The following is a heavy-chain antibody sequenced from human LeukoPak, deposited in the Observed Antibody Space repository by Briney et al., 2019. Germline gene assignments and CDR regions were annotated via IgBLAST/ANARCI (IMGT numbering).Heavy chain of an antibody. Sequence: RGESLKISCKGSGYSFTSYWIGWVRQMPGKGLEWMGIIYPGDSDTRYSPSFQGQVTISADKSISTAYLQWSSLKASDTAMYYCARAPEPYPTGPDYWGQGTLVTVSS. V-gene: IGHV5-51*01. CDR1: GYSFTSYW. CDR2: IYPGDSDT. J-gene: IGHJ4*02. CDR3: ARAPEPYPTGPDY. D-gene: IGHD1-14*01.